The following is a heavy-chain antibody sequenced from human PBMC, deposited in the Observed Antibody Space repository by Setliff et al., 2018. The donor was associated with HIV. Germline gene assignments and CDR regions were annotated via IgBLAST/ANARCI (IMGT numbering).Heavy chain of an antibody. J-gene: IGHJ3*02. D-gene: IGHD1-1*01. CDR3: VKDTLIGWNDPDLFAFDI. CDR2: ISWDGANT. Sequence: GGSLRLSCAASGFTFDDYTMHWVRQAPGKGLEWVSLISWDGANTYYADSLKDRITISRDNSKNSLYLQMNSLRTEDTALYYCVKDTLIGWNDPDLFAFDIWGQGTMVTVSS. V-gene: IGHV3-43*01. CDR1: GFTFDDYT.